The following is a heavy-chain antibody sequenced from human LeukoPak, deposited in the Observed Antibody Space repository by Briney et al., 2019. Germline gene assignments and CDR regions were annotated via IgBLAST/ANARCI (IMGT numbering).Heavy chain of an antibody. CDR1: GDSVSTNSAA. D-gene: IGHD3-22*01. Sequence: SQTLSLTCAISGDSVSTNSAAWNWLRQSPSRGLEWLGRTYYRSKWYADYAVSVRSRITINPDTSKNQFSLHLKSVTPEDTSVYYCARSMLIVVDGVFDIWGQGTTVTVSS. CDR2: TYYRSKWYA. V-gene: IGHV6-1*01. J-gene: IGHJ3*02. CDR3: ARSMLIVVDGVFDI.